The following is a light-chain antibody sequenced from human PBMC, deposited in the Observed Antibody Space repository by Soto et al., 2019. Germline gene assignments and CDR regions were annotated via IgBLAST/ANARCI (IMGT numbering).Light chain of an antibody. CDR1: QSVLYSNNKNY. J-gene: IGKJ1*01. V-gene: IGKV4-1*01. CDR3: QQYYDAPQN. Sequence: DIVMTQSPDSLAVSLGERATINCKSSQSVLYSNNKNYVAWYQQKPGQPPKLFIYWASTRESGVPDRFSGSGSGTDFTLTISSLQAEDVAVYYCQQYYDAPQNFGQGTKVEIK. CDR2: WAS.